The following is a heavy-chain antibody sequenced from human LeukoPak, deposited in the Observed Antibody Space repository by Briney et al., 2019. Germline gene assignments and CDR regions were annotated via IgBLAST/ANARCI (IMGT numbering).Heavy chain of an antibody. CDR1: GYTFTSYG. Sequence: AAVKVSCKASGYTFTSYGISWVRQAPVQGLEWMGWINTNTGNPTYAQGFTGRFVFSLDTSVSTAYLQISSLKAEDTAVYYCARGFRVYKFDYWGQGTLVTVSS. CDR2: INTNTGNP. CDR3: ARGFRVYKFDY. V-gene: IGHV7-4-1*02. D-gene: IGHD3-10*01. J-gene: IGHJ4*02.